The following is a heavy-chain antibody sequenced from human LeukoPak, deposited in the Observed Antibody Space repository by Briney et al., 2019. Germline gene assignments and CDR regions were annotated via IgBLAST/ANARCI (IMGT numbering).Heavy chain of an antibody. CDR2: IYSGGST. J-gene: IGHJ4*02. CDR3: AKSGYSYGNFDY. Sequence: AGGSLRLSCAASGFTVSSNYMSWVRQAPGKGLEWVSVIYSGGSTYYADSVKGRFTISRDNSKNTMYLQMNSLRAEETAVYYCAKSGYSYGNFDYWGQGSLVTVSS. D-gene: IGHD5-18*01. V-gene: IGHV3-53*05. CDR1: GFTVSSNY.